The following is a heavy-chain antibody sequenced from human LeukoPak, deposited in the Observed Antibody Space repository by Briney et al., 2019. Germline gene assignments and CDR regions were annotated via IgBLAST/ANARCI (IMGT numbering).Heavy chain of an antibody. CDR3: ARGPSSYGSGSYYNFYYYYYMDV. V-gene: IGHV4-34*01. J-gene: IGHJ6*03. CDR1: GGSFSGYY. Sequence: SETLSLTXAVYGGSFSGYYWSWIRQPPGKGLEWIGEINHSGSTNYNPSLKSRVTISVDTSKNQFSLKLSSVTAADTAVYYCARGPSSYGSGSYYNFYYYYYMDVWGKGTTVTVSS. D-gene: IGHD3-10*01. CDR2: INHSGST.